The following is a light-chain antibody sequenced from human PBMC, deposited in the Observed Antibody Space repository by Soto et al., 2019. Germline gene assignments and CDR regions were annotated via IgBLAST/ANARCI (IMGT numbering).Light chain of an antibody. J-gene: IGKJ1*01. Sequence: DIQMTQSPSTLSASVGERVTITCRASQSVSNWLAWYQQKPGKAPNLLIYDVSSLESGVPSRFSGSGSGTEFILTISSLQPDDFATSYCQQYDSYSWTFGQGTKVEMK. CDR2: DVS. V-gene: IGKV1-5*01. CDR3: QQYDSYSWT. CDR1: QSVSNW.